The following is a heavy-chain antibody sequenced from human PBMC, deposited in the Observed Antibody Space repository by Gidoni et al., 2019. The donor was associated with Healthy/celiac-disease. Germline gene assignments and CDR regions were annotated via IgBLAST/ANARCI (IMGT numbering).Heavy chain of an antibody. CDR2: IYYSGST. V-gene: IGHV4-39*01. Sequence: QLQLQESGPGLVKPSETLSLTCPVSGCSISRSSYYWGWIRQPPGKGLAGVGSIYYSGSTYYNPSLKSRVTISVDTSKNQFSLKLSSVTAADTAVYYCARHGGAGMGYYYYGMDVWGQGTTVTVSS. D-gene: IGHD3-10*01. CDR3: ARHGGAGMGYYYYGMDV. J-gene: IGHJ6*02. CDR1: GCSISRSSYY.